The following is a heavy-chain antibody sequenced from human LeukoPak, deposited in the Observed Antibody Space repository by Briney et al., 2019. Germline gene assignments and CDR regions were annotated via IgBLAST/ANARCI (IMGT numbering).Heavy chain of an antibody. CDR3: ARGVGATISYYHCYIDV. CDR1: GYTFTSYD. J-gene: IGHJ6*03. Sequence: ASVKVSCKASGYTFTSYDINWVRQASGQGLEWMGWMNPNTGNTGYAQKFQGRVTITRNTSISTVYMELSSLRSEDTAVYYCARGVGATISYYHCYIDVWGKGTTVTVSS. D-gene: IGHD1-26*01. V-gene: IGHV1-8*03. CDR2: MNPNTGNT.